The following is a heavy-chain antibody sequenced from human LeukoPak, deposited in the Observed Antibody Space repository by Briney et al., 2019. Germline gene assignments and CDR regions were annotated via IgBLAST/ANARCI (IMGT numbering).Heavy chain of an antibody. Sequence: SETLSLTCAVYGGSFSGYYWSWIRQPPGKGLEWIGEINHSGSTNYNPSFKSRVTISVDTSKNQFSLKLSSVTAADTAVYYCARGNGYRDFDYWGQGTLVTVSS. D-gene: IGHD5-18*01. CDR1: GGSFSGYY. CDR3: ARGNGYRDFDY. J-gene: IGHJ4*02. V-gene: IGHV4-34*01. CDR2: INHSGST.